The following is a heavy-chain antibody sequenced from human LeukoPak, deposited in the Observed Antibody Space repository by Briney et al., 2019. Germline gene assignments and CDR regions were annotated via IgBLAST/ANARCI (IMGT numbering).Heavy chain of an antibody. CDR1: GFTFDDYA. J-gene: IGHJ5*02. V-gene: IGHV3-9*01. CDR2: ISWNSGSI. Sequence: GGSLRLSCAASGFTFDDYAMHWVRQAPGKGLEWVSGISWNSGSIGYAGSVKGRFTISRDNAKNSLYLQMNSLRAEDTAVYYCARERMVAAGNWFDPWGQGTLVTVSS. CDR3: ARERMVAAGNWFDP. D-gene: IGHD6-13*01.